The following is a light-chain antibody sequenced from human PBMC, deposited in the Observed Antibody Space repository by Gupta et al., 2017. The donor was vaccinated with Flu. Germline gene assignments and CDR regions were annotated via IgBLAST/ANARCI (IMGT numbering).Light chain of an antibody. CDR2: GAS. J-gene: IGKJ4*01. V-gene: IGKV3-15*01. CDR3: QQDNNWPLT. CDR1: QRVGSM. Sequence: EIVVTPSPATLSVSPGERATLSCRASQRVGSMLAWYQQKPGQAPRLLIYGASTRATGIPARLSGSGSGTEFTLTISSLQSEDFGVYYCQQDNNWPLTFGGGTKVEIK.